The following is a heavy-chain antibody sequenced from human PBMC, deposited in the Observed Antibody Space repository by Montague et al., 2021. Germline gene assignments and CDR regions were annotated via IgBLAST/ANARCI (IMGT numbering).Heavy chain of an antibody. CDR3: ARERDRYYYMDI. CDR2: VSHGGRT. J-gene: IGHJ6*03. V-gene: IGHV4-38-2*02. CDR1: RSLINSDYY. Sequence: SETLSLTCTVSRSLINSDYYWGWIRQPPGKGLEWVGSVSHGGRTYYNPSLKSRVTISVDTSNNHFSLKLSSVTAADTAMYYCARERDRYYYMDIWGEGTTITVSS.